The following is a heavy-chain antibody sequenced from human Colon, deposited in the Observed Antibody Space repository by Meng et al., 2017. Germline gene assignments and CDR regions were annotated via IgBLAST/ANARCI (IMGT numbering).Heavy chain of an antibody. J-gene: IGHJ4*02. Sequence: SGPTLVKPTQTLTLTCTFSGFSLSTSGVGVGWIRQPPGKALEWLALIYWNDDKRYSPSLKSRLTITKDTSKNQVVLTMTNMDPVDTATYYCAHTLYYYGSGSYPNYWGQRTLVTVSS. CDR3: AHTLYYYGSGSYPNY. D-gene: IGHD3-10*01. V-gene: IGHV2-5*01. CDR2: IYWNDDK. CDR1: GFSLSTSGVG.